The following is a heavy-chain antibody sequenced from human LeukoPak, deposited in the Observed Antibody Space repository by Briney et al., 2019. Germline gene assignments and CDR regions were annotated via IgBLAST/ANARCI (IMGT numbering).Heavy chain of an antibody. CDR1: GFTFNNYA. Sequence: GGSLRLSCVTSGFTFNNYAMSWVRQAPGKGLEWVSTIRGSGGTTHYADSVKGRFTISRDNSKNTLYLQMNSLRAEDTAVYYCAKDSGKGYCSGGSCYFDAFDIWGQGTMVTVSS. V-gene: IGHV3-23*01. D-gene: IGHD2-15*01. CDR2: IRGSGGTT. J-gene: IGHJ3*02. CDR3: AKDSGKGYCSGGSCYFDAFDI.